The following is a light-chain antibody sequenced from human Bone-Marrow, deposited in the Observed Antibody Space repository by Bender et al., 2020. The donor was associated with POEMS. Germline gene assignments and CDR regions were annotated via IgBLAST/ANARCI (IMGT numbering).Light chain of an antibody. V-gene: IGLV1-47*01. CDR2: TNH. J-gene: IGLJ1*01. CDR3: AAWDASLSGYV. Sequence: QSVLTQPPSASGTPGQRVTISCSGSNSNIGNNYVYWYQQFPGTAPKLLIYTNHQRPSGVPGRFSGSKSGTSASLAISGLQSEDEADYFCAAWDASLSGYVFGTGTKVTV. CDR1: NSNIGNNY.